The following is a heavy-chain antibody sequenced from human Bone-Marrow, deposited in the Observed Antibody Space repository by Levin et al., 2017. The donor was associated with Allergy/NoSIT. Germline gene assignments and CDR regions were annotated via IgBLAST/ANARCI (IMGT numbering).Heavy chain of an antibody. CDR3: ARDRGSPDAFDI. Sequence: PGGSLRLSCAVSGFTLSGYWMYWVRQAPGKGLVWVSRIDNDGRSTIYADSVRGRFTISKDYAKNTLYLQMDSLRVEDTAVYFCARDRGSPDAFDIWGRGTMVTVSS. J-gene: IGHJ3*02. V-gene: IGHV3-74*01. CDR1: GFTLSGYW. D-gene: IGHD1-26*01. CDR2: IDNDGRST.